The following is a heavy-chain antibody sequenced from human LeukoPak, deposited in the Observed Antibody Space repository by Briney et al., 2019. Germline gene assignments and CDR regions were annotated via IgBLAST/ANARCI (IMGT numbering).Heavy chain of an antibody. J-gene: IGHJ4*02. CDR2: IYHSGST. V-gene: IGHV4-4*02. CDR1: GGSISSSNW. Sequence: SETLSLTCSVSGGSISSSNWWSWVRQPPGKGLEWIGEIYHSGSTNYNPTLKSRVTISVDKSKNQFSLKLSSVTAADTAVYYCARGSTEVGYKNYYFDYWGQGTLVTVSS. D-gene: IGHD1-26*01. CDR3: ARGSTEVGYKNYYFDY.